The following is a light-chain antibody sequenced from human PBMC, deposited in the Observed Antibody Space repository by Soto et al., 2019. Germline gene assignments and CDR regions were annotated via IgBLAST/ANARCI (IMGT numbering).Light chain of an antibody. CDR2: EVT. CDR3: SSYTRSSPYL. V-gene: IGLV2-14*01. Sequence: QSVLTQPASVSGSPGQSITISCTGTSSDFGGNNYVSWYQQHPGKAPKLMIYEVTNRPSGVSNRFSGSKSGNTASLTISGLQAEDEADYYCSSYTRSSPYLFGTGTKLTVL. CDR1: SSDFGGNNY. J-gene: IGLJ1*01.